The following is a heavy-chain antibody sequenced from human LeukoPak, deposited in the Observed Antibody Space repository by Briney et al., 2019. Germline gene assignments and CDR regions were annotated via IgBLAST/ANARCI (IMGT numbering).Heavy chain of an antibody. D-gene: IGHD3-3*01. CDR3: TSGLYYDSWSDLFDY. Sequence: PGRSLRLSCTASGFTFGDYAMSWVRQAPGKGPEWVGFIRRKANGGTTEYAASVKGRFTISRDDSKSIAYLQMNSLKTEDTAVYYCTSGLYYDSWSDLFDYWGQGTLVTVSP. CDR2: IRRKANGGTT. CDR1: GFTFGDYA. V-gene: IGHV3-49*04. J-gene: IGHJ4*02.